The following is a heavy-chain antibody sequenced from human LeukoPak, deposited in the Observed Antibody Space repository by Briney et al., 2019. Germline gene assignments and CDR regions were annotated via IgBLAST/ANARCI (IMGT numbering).Heavy chain of an antibody. J-gene: IGHJ4*02. V-gene: IGHV3-15*07. CDR1: GFTFSNAW. CDR3: VRDRFRAVAGSRTLFFHDF. CDR2: IKSKTDGGTT. Sequence: GGSLRLSCAASGFTFSNAWMNWVRQAPGKGLEWVGRIKSKTDGGTTDYAAPVKGRFTISRDNSKNTLYLQMNSLRAEDTATYYCVRDRFRAVAGSRTLFFHDFWGQGALVAVSS. D-gene: IGHD6-19*01.